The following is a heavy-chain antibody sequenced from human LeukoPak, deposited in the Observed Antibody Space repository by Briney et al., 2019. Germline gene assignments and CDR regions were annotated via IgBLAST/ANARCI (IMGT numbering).Heavy chain of an antibody. D-gene: IGHD3-3*01. CDR2: IRSKANSYAT. CDR1: GFIFSGSA. Sequence: GGSLRLSCAASGFIFSGSAMHWVRQASGKGLEWVGRIRSKANSYATAYAASVKGRFTISRDDSKNTAYLQMNSLRTEDTAVYSFTPPYYDFWSGYQYYNFDYWGQGTLVTVSS. CDR3: TPPYYDFWSGYQYYNFDY. J-gene: IGHJ4*02. V-gene: IGHV3-73*01.